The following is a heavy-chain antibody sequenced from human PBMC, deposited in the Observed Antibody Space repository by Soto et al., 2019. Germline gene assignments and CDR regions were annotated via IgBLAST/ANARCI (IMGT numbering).Heavy chain of an antibody. D-gene: IGHD5-18*01. V-gene: IGHV1-3*04. CDR3: ARGGLSTAMVRVCQF. Sequence: QVQLVQSGAEVKKPGDSLKVSCKAVGYSFSHYAMHWVRQAPGQRPEWMGWINTGNGNTKYSEKLQDRVTITRDTSAGKGYMGVSRLRSEGKAIYYWARGGLSTAMVRVCQFWGQGTLVTVSS. CDR1: GYSFSHYA. CDR2: INTGNGNT. J-gene: IGHJ4*02.